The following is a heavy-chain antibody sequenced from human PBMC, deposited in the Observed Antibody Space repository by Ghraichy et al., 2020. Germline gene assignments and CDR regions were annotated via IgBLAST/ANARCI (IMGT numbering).Heavy chain of an antibody. D-gene: IGHD4-17*01. CDR1: GGSFSGYY. V-gene: IGHV4-34*01. J-gene: IGHJ4*02. CDR2: INHSGST. Sequence: SETLSLTCAVYGGSFSGYYWSWIRQPPGKGLEWIGEINHSGSTNYNTSLKSQVTRSVDTSKNQFSLKLSSVTAADTAVYYCARGGSDYGDSPFDYWGQGTLVTVSS. CDR3: ARGGSDYGDSPFDY.